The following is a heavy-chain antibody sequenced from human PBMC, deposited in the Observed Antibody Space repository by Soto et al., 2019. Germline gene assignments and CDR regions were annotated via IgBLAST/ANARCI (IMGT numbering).Heavy chain of an antibody. J-gene: IGHJ4*02. V-gene: IGHV4-30-4*01. CDR3: ARGGWSTMVRGGPGRLDY. Sequence: PSETLSLTCTVSGGSISSGDYYWSWIRQPPGKGLEWIGYIYYSGSTYYNPSLKSRVTISVDTSKNQFSLKLSSVTAADTAVYYCARGGWSTMVRGGPGRLDYWGQGTLVTVSS. CDR2: IYYSGST. D-gene: IGHD3-10*01. CDR1: GGSISSGDYY.